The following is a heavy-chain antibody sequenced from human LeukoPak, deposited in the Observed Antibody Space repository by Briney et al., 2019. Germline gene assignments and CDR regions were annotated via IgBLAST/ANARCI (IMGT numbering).Heavy chain of an antibody. CDR3: ARDEPLDVVVVAATLFDY. V-gene: IGHV1-18*01. Sequence: ASVKVSCKASGYTFTSYGISWVRQAPGQGLEWMGWISAYNGNTNYAQKLQGRVTMTTDTSTSTASMELRSLRSDDTAVYYCARDEPLDVVVVAATLFDYWGQGTLVTVSS. J-gene: IGHJ4*02. CDR2: ISAYNGNT. D-gene: IGHD2-15*01. CDR1: GYTFTSYG.